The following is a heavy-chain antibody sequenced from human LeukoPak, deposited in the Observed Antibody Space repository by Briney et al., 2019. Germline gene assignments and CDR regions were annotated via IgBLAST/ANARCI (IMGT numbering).Heavy chain of an antibody. D-gene: IGHD2-2*01. CDR2: IIPIFGTA. CDR1: GGTFSSYA. J-gene: IGHJ4*02. Sequence: ASVKVSCKASGGTFSSYAISWVRQAPGQGLEWMGGIIPIFGTANYAQKFQGRVTITTDESTSTAYMELSSLRSEDTAVYYCASTSSSTSCYAYWGQGTLVTVSS. V-gene: IGHV1-69*05. CDR3: ASTSSSTSCYAY.